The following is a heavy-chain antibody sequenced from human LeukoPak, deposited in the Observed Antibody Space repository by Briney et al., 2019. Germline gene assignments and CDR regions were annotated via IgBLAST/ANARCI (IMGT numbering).Heavy chain of an antibody. J-gene: IGHJ3*02. D-gene: IGHD3-3*01. CDR3: ARFLPDDFWSGYRGAHAFDI. Sequence: PGGSLRLSCAASGFTFSSYEMNWVRQAPGKGREWGSYISSRVSTIYYADSVKGRFTISRDNAKNSLYLQMNSLRAEDKDVYYCARFLPDDFWSGYRGAHAFDIWGQGTMVTVSS. CDR2: ISSRVSTI. CDR1: GFTFSSYE. V-gene: IGHV3-48*03.